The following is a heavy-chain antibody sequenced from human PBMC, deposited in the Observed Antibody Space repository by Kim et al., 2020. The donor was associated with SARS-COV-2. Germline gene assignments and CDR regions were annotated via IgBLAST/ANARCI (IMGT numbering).Heavy chain of an antibody. CDR3: ARHLHITTVTFYLYFDL. J-gene: IGHJ2*01. V-gene: IGHV3-23*01. Sequence: GGSLRLSCAASGFTFGNSAMSWVRQAPGKGLELVAGIFGSGSGTYYADSVKGRVTISRDNSQSTVYLQMNNLRPDETAVYYCARHLHITTVTFYLYFDLWGRGTLVTVSS. CDR2: IFGSGSGT. CDR1: GFTFGNSA. D-gene: IGHD2-21*01.